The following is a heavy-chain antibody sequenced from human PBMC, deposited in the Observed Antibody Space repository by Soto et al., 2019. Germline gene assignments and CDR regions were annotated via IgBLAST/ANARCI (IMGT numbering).Heavy chain of an antibody. V-gene: IGHV4-30-2*01. CDR1: GGSISSGGYS. J-gene: IGHJ4*02. CDR3: AREIFNGHSPAAY. Sequence: SETLSLTCAVSGGSISSGGYSWSWIRQPPGKGLEWIGYIYHSGSTYYNPSLKSRVTISVDRSKNQFSLTLHSVTAADTAVYYCAREIFNGHSPAAYWGQGVLVTVSS. CDR2: IYHSGST. D-gene: IGHD3-9*01.